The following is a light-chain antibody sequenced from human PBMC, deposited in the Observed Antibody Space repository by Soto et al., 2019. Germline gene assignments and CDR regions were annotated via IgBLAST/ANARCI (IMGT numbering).Light chain of an antibody. CDR2: GAS. J-gene: IGKJ5*01. V-gene: IGKV3-20*01. CDR3: QQYKNWPSYT. Sequence: IALTHSPCTLSCSQWQRSTLSFSSTQSVSSSYLAWYQQKPGQAPRLLIYGASSRATGIPDRFSGSGSGTDFTLTISRLEPEDFAVYYCQQYKNWPSYTFGQGTQVEIK. CDR1: QSVSSSY.